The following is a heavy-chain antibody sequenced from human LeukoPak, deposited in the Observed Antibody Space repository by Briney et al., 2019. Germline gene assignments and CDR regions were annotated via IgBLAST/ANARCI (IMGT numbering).Heavy chain of an antibody. CDR1: GFTFSSYA. J-gene: IGHJ4*02. Sequence: GGSLRLSCAASGFTFSSYAMSWVRQAPGKGLEWVSAISGSGGSTYYADSVKGRFTISRDNSKNTLYLQMNSLRNGDTAVYYCARGTRGIIGTTDYWGQGTLVTVSS. V-gene: IGHV3-23*01. D-gene: IGHD1-20*01. CDR3: ARGTRGIIGTTDY. CDR2: ISGSGGST.